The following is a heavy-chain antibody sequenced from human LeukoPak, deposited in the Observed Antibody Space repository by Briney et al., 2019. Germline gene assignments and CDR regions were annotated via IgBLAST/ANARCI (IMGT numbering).Heavy chain of an antibody. CDR1: GGSFSGYY. Sequence: PSETLSLTCAVYGGSFSGYYWSWIRQPPGKGLEWIGEINHSGSTNYNPSLKSRVTISVDTSKNQFSLKLSSVTAADTAVYYCARGLTIGVWFDPWGQGTLVTVSS. CDR2: INHSGST. D-gene: IGHD3-3*01. CDR3: ARGLTIGVWFDP. V-gene: IGHV4-34*01. J-gene: IGHJ5*02.